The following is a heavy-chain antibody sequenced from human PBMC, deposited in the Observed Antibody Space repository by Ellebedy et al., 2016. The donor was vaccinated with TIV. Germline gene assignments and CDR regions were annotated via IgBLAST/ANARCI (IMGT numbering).Heavy chain of an antibody. J-gene: IGHJ6*02. CDR3: ARGRSVYSYSFHFRAMDV. V-gene: IGHV4-31*03. D-gene: IGHD5-18*01. CDR1: GGSVTSGADY. CDR2: ISYSGRS. Sequence: MPSETLSLTCTVSGGSVTSGADYWSWLRQHPGEGLEWLGYISYSGRSFYNPSLKRRLTISVHTSKNQFSLRITSVTAADTAVYYCARGRSVYSYSFHFRAMDVWGHGTTVIVSS.